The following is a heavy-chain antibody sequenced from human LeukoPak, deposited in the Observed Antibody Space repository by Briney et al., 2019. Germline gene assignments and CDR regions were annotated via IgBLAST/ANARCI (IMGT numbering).Heavy chain of an antibody. J-gene: IGHJ6*03. CDR3: ARAQYDILTGYYKGYYYYYMDV. Sequence: SVTVSCKASGGTFSSYAISWVRQAPGQGLEWMGGIIPIFGTANYAQKFQGRVTITADKSTSTAYMELSSLRSEDTAVYYCARAQYDILTGYYKGYYYYYMDVWGKGTTVTISS. V-gene: IGHV1-69*06. CDR1: GGTFSSYA. CDR2: IIPIFGTA. D-gene: IGHD3-9*01.